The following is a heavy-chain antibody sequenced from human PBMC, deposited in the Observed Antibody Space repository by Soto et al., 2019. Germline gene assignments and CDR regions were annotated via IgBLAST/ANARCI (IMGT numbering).Heavy chain of an antibody. V-gene: IGHV2-5*02. D-gene: IGHD3-22*01. J-gene: IGHJ4*02. CDR3: AHRLACLYYYDSRGSSFDY. Sequence: SGPTLVNPTQTLTLTCTVSGFSLITTGVAVGWIRQPPGKALEWLTLIYWDDDKRYSPSLKSRLTITKDTSKNQVVLTMTNMDPVDTATYYCAHRLACLYYYDSRGSSFDYWGQGTLVTVSS. CDR2: IYWDDDK. CDR1: GFSLITTGVA.